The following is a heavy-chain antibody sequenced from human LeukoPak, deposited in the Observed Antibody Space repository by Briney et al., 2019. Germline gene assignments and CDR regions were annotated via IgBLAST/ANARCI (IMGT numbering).Heavy chain of an antibody. V-gene: IGHV4-31*03. CDR1: GGSISSGGYY. CDR3: ARTQYCTSSTSCYFGYFDY. CDR2: IHYNGNT. J-gene: IGHJ4*02. Sequence: SQTLSLTCTVSGGSISSGGYYWSWIRQHPGKGLEWIGYIHYNGNTYYNPSLKSRVTISVDTSKNQFSLKLSSVTAADTAVYYCARTQYCTSSTSCYFGYFDYWGQGSLVTVSS. D-gene: IGHD2-2*01.